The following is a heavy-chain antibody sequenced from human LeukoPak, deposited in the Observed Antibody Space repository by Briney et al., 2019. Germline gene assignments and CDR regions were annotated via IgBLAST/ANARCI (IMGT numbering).Heavy chain of an antibody. D-gene: IGHD3-10*01. J-gene: IGHJ4*02. CDR2: IYTSGST. V-gene: IGHV4-4*07. Sequence: PSETLSLTCTVSGGSISSYYWRWIRQPPGKGLEWIGRIYTSGSTNYNPSLKSRVTMSVDTSKNQFSLTLSSVTAADTAVYYCARDYDGSGSYYKYYFDYWGQGTLVTVSS. CDR1: GGSISSYY. CDR3: ARDYDGSGSYYKYYFDY.